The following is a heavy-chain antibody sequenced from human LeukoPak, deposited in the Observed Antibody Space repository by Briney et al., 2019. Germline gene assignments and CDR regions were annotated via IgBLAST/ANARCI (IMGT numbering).Heavy chain of an antibody. V-gene: IGHV3-23*01. D-gene: IGHD5-12*01. J-gene: IGHJ4*02. CDR3: AKYSGSERRPYLPLDY. CDR1: GFTFNSYA. Sequence: GGSLRLSCAASGFTFNSYAMSWARQAPGKGLEWVSGISGSRGYTYYADSVKGRFTISRDTSKSTLYLKMNSLRGEDTAVYFCAKYSGSERRPYLPLDYWGQGTLVTVSS. CDR2: ISGSRGYT.